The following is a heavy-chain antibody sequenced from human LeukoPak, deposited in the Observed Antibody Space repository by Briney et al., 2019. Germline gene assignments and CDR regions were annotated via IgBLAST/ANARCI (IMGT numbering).Heavy chain of an antibody. CDR2: ISSSGSTI. CDR1: GFTFSSYE. Sequence: GGSLTLSCAASGFTFSSYEMNWVRQAPGKGLEWVSYISSSGSTIYYADSVKGRFTISRDNAKNSLYLQMNSLRAEDTAVYYCARDRPYYYDSSGYFDYWGQGTLVTVSS. J-gene: IGHJ4*02. CDR3: ARDRPYYYDSSGYFDY. D-gene: IGHD3-22*01. V-gene: IGHV3-48*03.